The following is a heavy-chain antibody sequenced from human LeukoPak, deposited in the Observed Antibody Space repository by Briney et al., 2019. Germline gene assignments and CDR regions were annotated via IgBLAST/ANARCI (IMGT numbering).Heavy chain of an antibody. V-gene: IGHV4-61*09. CDR2: IYYSGST. J-gene: IGHJ4*02. Sequence: SQTLSLTCTVSGGSISSGSYYWSWIRQPAGKGLEWIGYIYYSGSTNYNPSLKSRVTISVDTSKNQFSLKLSSVTAADTAVYYCARVPEEQLPQGYFDYWGQGTLVTVSS. CDR1: GGSISSGSYY. CDR3: ARVPEEQLPQGYFDY. D-gene: IGHD6-6*01.